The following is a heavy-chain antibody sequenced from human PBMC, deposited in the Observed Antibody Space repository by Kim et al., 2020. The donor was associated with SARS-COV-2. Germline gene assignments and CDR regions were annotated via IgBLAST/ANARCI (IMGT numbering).Heavy chain of an antibody. CDR1: GGSISSYY. J-gene: IGHJ6*02. CDR3: AFYGSGSPYYYGMDV. V-gene: IGHV4-59*01. CDR2: IYYSGST. D-gene: IGHD3-10*01. Sequence: SETLSLTCTVSGGSISSYYWSWIRQPPGKGLEWIGYIYYSGSTNYNPSLKSRVTISVDTSKNQFSLKLSSVTAADTAVYYCAFYGSGSPYYYGMDVWGQGTTVTVSS.